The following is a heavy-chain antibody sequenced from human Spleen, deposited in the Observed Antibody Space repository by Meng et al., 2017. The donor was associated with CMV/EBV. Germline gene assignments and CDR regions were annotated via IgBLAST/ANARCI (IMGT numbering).Heavy chain of an antibody. CDR2: ITSSSSYI. D-gene: IGHD2-21*01. V-gene: IGHV3-21*01. Sequence: GESLKISCAASGFTFNSYWMSWVRQAPGKGLEWVSSITSSSSYIFYADSVKGRFTISRDNAKNSLFLQMNSLRAEDTAVYYCASYCGGDCAPTWGQGTLVTVSS. CDR1: GFTFNSYW. CDR3: ASYCGGDCAPT. J-gene: IGHJ5*02.